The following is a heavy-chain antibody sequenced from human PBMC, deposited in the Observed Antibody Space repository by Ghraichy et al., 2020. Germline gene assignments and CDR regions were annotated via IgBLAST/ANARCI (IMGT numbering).Heavy chain of an antibody. J-gene: IGHJ6*01. CDR3: ATQKRRSIAAHPFPLNYYYY. Sequence: GGSLRLSCVVSGVTFSNYGMAWVRQTPGRGLEWVSGVSSSGGSTFYADSVKGRFTISRDNSKDTLYLQMNSLRAEDTAIYYCATQKRRSIAAHPFPLNYYYY. CDR2: VSSSGGST. CDR1: GVTFSNYG. V-gene: IGHV3-23*01. D-gene: IGHD6-6*01.